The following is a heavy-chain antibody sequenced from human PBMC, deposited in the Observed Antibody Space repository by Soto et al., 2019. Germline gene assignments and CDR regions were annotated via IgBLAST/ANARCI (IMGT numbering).Heavy chain of an antibody. Sequence: EVQLVESGGGLVQPGRSLRLSCAASGFTFDDYAMHWVRQAPGKGLEWVSGISWNSGSIGYADSVKGRFTISRDNAKNSLYLQMNSLRAEDTAVYYCARVSDTAVGYNFDLWGQGTLVTVSS. V-gene: IGHV3-9*01. CDR2: ISWNSGSI. CDR1: GFTFDDYA. J-gene: IGHJ4*02. CDR3: ARVSDTAVGYNFDL. D-gene: IGHD5-18*01.